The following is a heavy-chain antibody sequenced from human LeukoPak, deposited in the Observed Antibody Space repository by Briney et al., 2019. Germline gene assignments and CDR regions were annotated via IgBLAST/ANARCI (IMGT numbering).Heavy chain of an antibody. J-gene: IGHJ5*02. V-gene: IGHV4-30-4*01. D-gene: IGHD2-15*01. Sequence: KPSETLSLTCTVSGGSISSGDYYWSWIRQPPGKGLEWIGYIYYSGSTYYNPSLKSRVTISVDTSKNHFSLKLSSVTAADTAVYYCARGLSMVVAATVWFDPWGQGTLVTVSS. CDR3: ARGLSMVVAATVWFDP. CDR1: GGSISSGDYY. CDR2: IYYSGST.